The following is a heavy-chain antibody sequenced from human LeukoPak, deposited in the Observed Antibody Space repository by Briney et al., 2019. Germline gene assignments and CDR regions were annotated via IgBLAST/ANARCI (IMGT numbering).Heavy chain of an antibody. D-gene: IGHD6-19*01. CDR2: ISSSSSYI. V-gene: IGHV3-21*01. J-gene: IGHJ4*02. CDR3: ARESSGWYYFDY. CDR1: GFTFSSYS. Sequence: GGSLRLSCAASGFTFSSYSMNWVRQAPGKGLEWVSSISSSSSYIYYADSVKGRFAISRDNAKNSLYLQMNSLRAEDTAVYYCARESSGWYYFDYWGQGTLVTVSS.